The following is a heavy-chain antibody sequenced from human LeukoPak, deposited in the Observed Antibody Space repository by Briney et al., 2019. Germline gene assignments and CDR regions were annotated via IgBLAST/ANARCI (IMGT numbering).Heavy chain of an antibody. D-gene: IGHD6-19*01. CDR1: GFTFNIYP. J-gene: IGHJ4*02. CDR3: ARDPLGSGRYGNLDY. V-gene: IGHV3-30*04. Sequence: PGGSLRLSCVASGFTFNIYPMHWVRQAPGTGLEWVALISNDGSNKYYADSVKGRFTISRDTSKNTLYLQMNSRRAEDTAVYYCARDPLGSGRYGNLDYWGQGTLVTVSS. CDR2: ISNDGSNK.